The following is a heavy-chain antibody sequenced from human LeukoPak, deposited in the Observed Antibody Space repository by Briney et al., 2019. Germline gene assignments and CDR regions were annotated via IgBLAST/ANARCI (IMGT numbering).Heavy chain of an antibody. Sequence: PSETLSLTCTVSGDSISGSSYYWGWIRQPPGKGLEWIGNIYYCGSTYYNPSLKSRVSISVDTSNNQFSLKVSSVTAADTAVYYCASADGYKIDYWGQGTLVTVSS. V-gene: IGHV4-39*01. D-gene: IGHD5-24*01. CDR3: ASADGYKIDY. CDR1: GDSISGSSYY. CDR2: IYYCGST. J-gene: IGHJ4*02.